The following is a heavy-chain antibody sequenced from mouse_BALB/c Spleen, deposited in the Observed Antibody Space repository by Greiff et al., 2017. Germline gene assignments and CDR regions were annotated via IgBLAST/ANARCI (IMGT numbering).Heavy chain of an antibody. D-gene: IGHD2-4*01. Sequence: EVQLVESGGDLVKPGGSLKLSCAASGFTFSSYGMSWVRQTPDKRLEWVATISSGGSYTYYPDSVKGRFTISRDNAKNTLYLQMSSLKAEDTAMYYCARHPPSMITEEAWLAYWGQGTLVTVSA. CDR3: ARHPPSMITEEAWLAY. J-gene: IGHJ3*01. CDR2: ISSGGSYT. CDR1: GFTFSSYG. V-gene: IGHV5-6*01.